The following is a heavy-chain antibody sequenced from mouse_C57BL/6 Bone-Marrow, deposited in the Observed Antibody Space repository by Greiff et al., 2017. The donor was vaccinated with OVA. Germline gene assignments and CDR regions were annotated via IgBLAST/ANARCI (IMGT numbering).Heavy chain of an antibody. Sequence: EVQLVESGGGLVQPGGSMKLSCAASGFTFSDAWMDWVRQSPEKGLEWVAEIRNKANNHATYYAESVKGRFTISRDDSKSSVYLQMNSLRAEDTGIYYCTRRKGRAFDYWGQGTTLTVSS. D-gene: IGHD3-1*01. V-gene: IGHV6-6*01. CDR1: GFTFSDAW. CDR3: TRRKGRAFDY. CDR2: IRNKANNHAT. J-gene: IGHJ2*01.